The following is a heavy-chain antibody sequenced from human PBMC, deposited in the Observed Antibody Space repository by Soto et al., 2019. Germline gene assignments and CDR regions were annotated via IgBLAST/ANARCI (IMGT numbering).Heavy chain of an antibody. CDR2: IYSGGST. V-gene: IGHV3-53*01. J-gene: IGHJ6*02. CDR3: ARTRGPRSYYYGMDV. CDR1: GFTVSSNY. Sequence: TGGSLRLSCAASGFTVSSNYMSWVRQAPGKGLEWVSVIYSGGSTYYADSVKGRFTISRDNSKNTLYLQMNSLRAEDTAVYYCARTRGPRSYYYGMDVWGQGTTVTVSS.